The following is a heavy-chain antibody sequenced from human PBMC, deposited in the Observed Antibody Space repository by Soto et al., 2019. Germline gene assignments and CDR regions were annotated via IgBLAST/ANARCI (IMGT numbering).Heavy chain of an antibody. J-gene: IGHJ6*02. Sequence: SGPTLVNPTQTLTLTYTFSGFSLSTSGMRVSWTRQPPGKALEWLARIDWDDDKFYSTSLKTRLNISKDTSKNQVVLTMTNMDPVDTATYYCARDYSDYGMDVWGQGTTVTVSS. D-gene: IGHD4-4*01. CDR2: IDWDDDK. CDR1: GFSLSTSGMR. V-gene: IGHV2-70*04. CDR3: ARDYSDYGMDV.